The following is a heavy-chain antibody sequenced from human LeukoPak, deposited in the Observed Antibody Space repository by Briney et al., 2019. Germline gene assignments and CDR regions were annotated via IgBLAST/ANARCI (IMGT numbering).Heavy chain of an antibody. CDR3: ARGTYCGSDCYSFEY. V-gene: IGHV4-4*07. Sequence: NPSETLSLTCIVSGGSISSYYWNWIRQSAGKGLEWIGRFYSSVSTDYNPSLKRRVTMSVDTSKNQFSLKLSSVTAADTAVYYCARGTYCGSDCYSFEYWGQGTLVTVSS. CDR2: FYSSVST. J-gene: IGHJ4*02. CDR1: GGSISSYY. D-gene: IGHD2-21*01.